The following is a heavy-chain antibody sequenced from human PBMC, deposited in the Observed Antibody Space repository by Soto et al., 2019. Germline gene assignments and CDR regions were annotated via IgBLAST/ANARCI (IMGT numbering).Heavy chain of an antibody. CDR1: GHTFTTHA. CDR2: ITPYNGDT. J-gene: IGHJ3*02. CDR3: ARGEGAFDI. Sequence: GASVKVSCNASGHTFTTHAIICMRQAPGQGLEWMGWITPYNGDTNYAQKFQGRVTMTTDTSTSTVYMELRSLRSDDKAVYYCARGEGAFDIWGQGTMVTVSS. V-gene: IGHV1-18*01. D-gene: IGHD1-26*01.